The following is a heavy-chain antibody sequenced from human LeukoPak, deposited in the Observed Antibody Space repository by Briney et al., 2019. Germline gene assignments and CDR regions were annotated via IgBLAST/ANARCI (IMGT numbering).Heavy chain of an antibody. CDR1: GCRFYDYA. V-gene: IGHV3-9*01. CDR3: AKDGDNNWYGRLDN. D-gene: IGHD4-17*01. Sequence: PGGSLRLACAASGCRFYDYALHWVRQAPGKGLEWVSSINWNSAGIDYADSVKGRFTISRDNTKNSLYLHMSSLRAEDTALYYCAKDGDNNWYGRLDNWGQGTLVTVSS. CDR2: INWNSAGI. J-gene: IGHJ4*02.